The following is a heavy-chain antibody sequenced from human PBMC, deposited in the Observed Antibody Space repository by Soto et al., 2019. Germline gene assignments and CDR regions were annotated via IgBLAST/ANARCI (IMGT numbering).Heavy chain of an antibody. CDR3: ARAKARSFFDY. V-gene: IGHV4-31*03. J-gene: IGHJ4*02. D-gene: IGHD3-10*01. CDR1: GGSISSGGYY. Sequence: QVQLQESGPGLVKPSQTLSLICSVSGGSISSGGYYWSWIRQRPGKGLEWIGYIYNSGSTYYSSSLKSRLNISGDTSKNQFSLKLSSVTAADSAVYYCARAKARSFFDYWGQGTLVTVSS. CDR2: IYNSGST.